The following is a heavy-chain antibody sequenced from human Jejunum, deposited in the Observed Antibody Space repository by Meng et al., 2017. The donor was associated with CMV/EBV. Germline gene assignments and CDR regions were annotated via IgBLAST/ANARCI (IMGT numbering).Heavy chain of an antibody. J-gene: IGHJ6*02. V-gene: IGHV1-69*04. D-gene: IGHD2-15*01. CDR3: ARVSSMVDYAADV. CDR1: GATFSSYA. CDR2: IIPVLGIP. Sequence: SGATFSSYALSWVRQAPGQGLEWMGRIIPVLGIPTYAQRFQDRVTITADKSTRTAYMELRRLTSEDTAIYYCARVSSMVDYAADVWGQGTTVTVSS.